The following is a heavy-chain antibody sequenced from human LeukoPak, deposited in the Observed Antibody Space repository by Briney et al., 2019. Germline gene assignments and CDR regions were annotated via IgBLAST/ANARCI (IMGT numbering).Heavy chain of an antibody. V-gene: IGHV3-48*03. CDR2: IRSSGSTI. Sequence: PGGSLRLSCAASGFTFSSYEMIRVRQAAGQGLEWVSYIRSSGSTIYYADSVKGRFTISRDNAKNSLYLQMNSLRAEDTAVYYCARDFGRWYFDYWGQGTLVTVSS. J-gene: IGHJ4*02. D-gene: IGHD4-23*01. CDR3: ARDFGRWYFDY. CDR1: GFTFSSYE.